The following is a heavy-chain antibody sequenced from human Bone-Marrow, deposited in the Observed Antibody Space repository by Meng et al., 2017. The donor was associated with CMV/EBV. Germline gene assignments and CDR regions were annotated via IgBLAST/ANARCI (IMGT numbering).Heavy chain of an antibody. CDR3: ARVRDNCSSTTCYLYYYYGMDV. V-gene: IGHV1-69*10. CDR1: GGTFSSYA. D-gene: IGHD2-2*01. Sequence: SVKVSCKASGGTFSSYAISWVRQAPGQGLEWMGGIIPILGIANYAQKFQGRVTITADKSTSTAYMELNSLRSEDTAVYYCARVRDNCSSTTCYLYYYYGMDVWGQGTTVTVSS. CDR2: IIPILGIA. J-gene: IGHJ6*02.